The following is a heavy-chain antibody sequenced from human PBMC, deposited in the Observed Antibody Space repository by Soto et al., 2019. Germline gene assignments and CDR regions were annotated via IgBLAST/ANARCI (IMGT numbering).Heavy chain of an antibody. CDR1: GFSFSSYA. CDR3: AKPKYRGVVVNV. D-gene: IGHD3-10*01. CDR2: ISNSGDR. Sequence: VQVLESGGALVQPGGSLRLSCAASGFSFSSYAMYWVRQAPGKGLEWVSTISNSGDRYYADSVEGRFTISRDKSKDTVYLQMNSLRAEDTAVYYCAKPKYRGVVVNVWGQGTTVTVSS. J-gene: IGHJ6*02. V-gene: IGHV3-23*01.